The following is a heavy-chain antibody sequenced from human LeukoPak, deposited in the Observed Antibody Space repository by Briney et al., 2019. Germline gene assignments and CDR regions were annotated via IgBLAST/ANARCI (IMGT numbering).Heavy chain of an antibody. J-gene: IGHJ3*02. Sequence: SETLSLTCTVSGGSISSSSYYWGWIRQPPGKGLEWIGSIYYSGSTNYNPSLKSRVTISVDKSKNQFSLKLSSVTAADTAVYYCARPTRGPHYDILTGYYKGGAYGAFDIWGQGTMVTVSS. CDR1: GGSISSSSYY. CDR2: IYYSGST. D-gene: IGHD3-9*01. V-gene: IGHV4-39*07. CDR3: ARPTRGPHYDILTGYYKGGAYGAFDI.